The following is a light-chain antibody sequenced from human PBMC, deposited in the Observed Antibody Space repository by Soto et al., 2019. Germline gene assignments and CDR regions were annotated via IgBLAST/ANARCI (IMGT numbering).Light chain of an antibody. CDR2: VVF. CDR3: QQLKSYHFT. J-gene: IGKJ5*01. V-gene: IGKV1-13*02. CDR1: QGISSA. Sequence: SPSSLSASVGDTVSITCRASQGISSALAWYQHKPGIALKILIYVVFIFQSGVPSRFSGSESGTECTLTISSLQPEDFATYSCQQLKSYHFTFGHWTRLEIK.